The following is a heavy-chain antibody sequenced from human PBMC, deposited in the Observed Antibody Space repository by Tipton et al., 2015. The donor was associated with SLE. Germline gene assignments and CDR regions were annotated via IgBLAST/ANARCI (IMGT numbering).Heavy chain of an antibody. CDR3: ARGGFIRMGQWFDP. V-gene: IGHV4-4*07. D-gene: IGHD2-8*01. CDR1: GDSISTYY. CDR2: IYHTGST. J-gene: IGHJ5*02. Sequence: LRLSCTVSGDSISTYYWSWIRQPAGKGLEWIGRIYHTGSTKYNPSLESRVTMSVDTSKNQFSLKLTSVTAADTAVYYCARGGFIRMGQWFDPWGQGTLVTVSS.